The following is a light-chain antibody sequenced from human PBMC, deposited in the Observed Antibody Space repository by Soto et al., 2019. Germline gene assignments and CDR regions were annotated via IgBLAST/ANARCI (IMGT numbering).Light chain of an antibody. CDR3: QQYHTWPIT. V-gene: IGKV3-15*01. J-gene: IGKJ4*01. Sequence: DIVMTQSPATLSVAPGERVTFACRASQGVSRKLAWYQHKPGQAPRLLSSGAATGPTGNPARFSRSGSGTEFTLTIRSLQSEDCAIYYCQQYHTWPITFGGGTKVEIK. CDR1: QGVSRK. CDR2: GAA.